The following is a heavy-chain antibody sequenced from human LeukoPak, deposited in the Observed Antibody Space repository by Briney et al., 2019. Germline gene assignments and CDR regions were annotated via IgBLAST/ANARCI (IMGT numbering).Heavy chain of an antibody. V-gene: IGHV1-18*01. Sequence: GASVKVSFKASGYTFTSYGISWVRQAPGQGLEWMGWISGYNGYTNYAQKLQGRVTMTTDTSASTAYMELRSLRSDDTAVYYCARDSPWVRFSPLDYWGQGTLVTVSS. CDR3: ARDSPWVRFSPLDY. CDR2: ISGYNGYT. D-gene: IGHD3-3*01. J-gene: IGHJ4*02. CDR1: GYTFTSYG.